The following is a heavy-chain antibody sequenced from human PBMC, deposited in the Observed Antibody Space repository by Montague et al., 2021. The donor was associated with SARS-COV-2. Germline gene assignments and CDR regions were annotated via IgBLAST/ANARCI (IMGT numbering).Heavy chain of an antibody. V-gene: IGHV4-34*01. J-gene: IGHJ5*02. CDR2: INHSGST. CDR3: ARGADYDFWSGFLRYKWFDP. D-gene: IGHD3-3*01. Sequence: SETLSLTCAVYGGSLSGYYWAWIRQTPAKGLAWIGEINHSGSTNYNPSLKSRLTISVDTSKKQFSLKLNSMTAADTAVYYCARGADYDFWSGFLRYKWFDPWGLGAPVTVPS. CDR1: GGSLSGYY.